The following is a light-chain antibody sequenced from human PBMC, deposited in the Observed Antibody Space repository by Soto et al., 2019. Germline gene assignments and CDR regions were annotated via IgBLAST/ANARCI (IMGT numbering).Light chain of an antibody. CDR3: QQYNKWPLIT. V-gene: IGKV3D-15*01. CDR2: GAS. CDR1: QSVSNN. J-gene: IGKJ5*01. Sequence: EIVFTPSPATLSVSPGERATLSCRAIQSVSNNYLAWYQHKPGLVPGLLIYGASTRATGTPARFSGSGSGTDFTLTISSLQSEDLALYDRQQYNKWPLITFGQGTGLEIK.